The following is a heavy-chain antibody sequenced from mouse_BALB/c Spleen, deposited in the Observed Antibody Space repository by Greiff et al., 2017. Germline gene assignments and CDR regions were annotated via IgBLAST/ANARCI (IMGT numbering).Heavy chain of an antibody. CDR1: GFTFSSYA. CDR3: ARGGYGSSFWFAY. CDR2: ISSGGST. V-gene: IGHV5-6-5*01. D-gene: IGHD1-1*01. J-gene: IGHJ3*01. Sequence: EVQLVESGGGLVKPGGSLKLSCAASGFTFSSYAMSWVRQTPEKRLEWVASISSGGSTYYPDSVKGRFTISRDNARNILYLQMSSLRSEDTAMYYCARGGYGSSFWFAYWGQGTLVTVSA.